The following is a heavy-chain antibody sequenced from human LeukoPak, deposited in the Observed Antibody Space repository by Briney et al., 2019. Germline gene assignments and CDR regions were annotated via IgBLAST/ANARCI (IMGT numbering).Heavy chain of an antibody. CDR1: ELTFSTFW. D-gene: IGHD2-21*01. CDR2: IKADGSVQ. J-gene: IGHJ3*02. CDR3: VRDSDYQRNSGGLYAHYDALDI. Sequence: GGSLRPSCAASELTFSTFWMSWVRQAPGKGLEWVANIKADGSVQHYVDSVEGRFSISRDNARSSLYLQMNSLRAEDTAVYYCVRDSDYQRNSGGLYAHYDALDIWGHGTMVTVSS. V-gene: IGHV3-7*01.